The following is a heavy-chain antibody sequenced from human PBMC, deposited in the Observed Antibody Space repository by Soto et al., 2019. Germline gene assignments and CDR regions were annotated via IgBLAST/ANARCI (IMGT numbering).Heavy chain of an antibody. D-gene: IGHD6-13*01. Sequence: GVLSVAWAASGFTFSSYSMNCVRQAPGKGLEWVSSISSISSYIYYADSVKGRFTISRDNAKNSLYLQMNSLRAEDTAVYYCARDHPVNSTPAAAAWGWFDPWGHGILVTVYS. CDR1: GFTFSSYS. CDR2: ISSISSYI. V-gene: IGHV3-21*01. CDR3: ARDHPVNSTPAAAAWGWFDP. J-gene: IGHJ5*02.